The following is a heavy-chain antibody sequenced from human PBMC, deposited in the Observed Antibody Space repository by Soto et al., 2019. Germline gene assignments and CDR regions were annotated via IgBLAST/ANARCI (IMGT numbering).Heavy chain of an antibody. Sequence: ASVKVSCKASGYTFSDYYIHWVRQAPGQGLEWMGWINPNSGGTKYAPKFQGGVTMTRDTSITTAYMELSRLRSGDTAVYYCAREPATAKPEGVDFWGQGTLVTAPQ. CDR2: INPNSGGT. D-gene: IGHD1-1*01. J-gene: IGHJ4*02. CDR1: GYTFSDYY. V-gene: IGHV1-2*02. CDR3: AREPATAKPEGVDF.